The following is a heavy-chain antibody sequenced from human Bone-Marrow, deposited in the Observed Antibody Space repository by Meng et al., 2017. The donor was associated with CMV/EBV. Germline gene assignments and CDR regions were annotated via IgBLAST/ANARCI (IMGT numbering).Heavy chain of an antibody. V-gene: IGHV3-30*02. CDR3: ARDPKLPFGQWEFYYYYGMDV. Sequence: GGSLRLSCAASGFTFSSYGMHWVRQAPGKGLEWVTFIQYDGSNKYYADSVKGRFTISRDNAKNSLYLQMNSLRAEDTAVYYCARDPKLPFGQWEFYYYYGMDVWGQGTTVTVSS. CDR2: IQYDGSNK. D-gene: IGHD3-10*01. J-gene: IGHJ6*02. CDR1: GFTFSSYG.